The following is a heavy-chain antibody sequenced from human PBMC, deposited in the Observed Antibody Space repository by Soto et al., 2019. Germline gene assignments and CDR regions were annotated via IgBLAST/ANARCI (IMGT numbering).Heavy chain of an antibody. V-gene: IGHV4-39*02. Sequence: SETLSLTCTVSGDSISSSNSHWGWTRQPPGKGLEYIGSVYYGGAIFYSGNIYYNPSLKSRVTISVDTSKNQFSLRLSSVTAADTAVYYCARDYRVPSAGAMDVWGQGTTVTVS. D-gene: IGHD3-16*02. CDR1: GDSISSSNSH. J-gene: IGHJ6*02. CDR2: VYYGGAIFYSGNI. CDR3: ARDYRVPSAGAMDV.